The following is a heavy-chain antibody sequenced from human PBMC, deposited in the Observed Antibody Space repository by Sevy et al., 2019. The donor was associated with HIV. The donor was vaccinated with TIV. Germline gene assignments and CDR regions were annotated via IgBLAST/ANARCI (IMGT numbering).Heavy chain of an antibody. D-gene: IGHD2-2*01. CDR3: ARGIRKYCSSTSCLGNAFDI. J-gene: IGHJ3*02. V-gene: IGHV1-69*13. CDR2: IIPIFGTA. CDR1: GGTFSSYA. Sequence: ASVKVSCKASGGTFSSYAISWVRQAPGQGLEWMGGIIPIFGTANYAQKFQGRVTITADESTSTAYMELSSLSSEDTAVYYCARGIRKYCSSTSCLGNAFDIWGQGTMVTVSS.